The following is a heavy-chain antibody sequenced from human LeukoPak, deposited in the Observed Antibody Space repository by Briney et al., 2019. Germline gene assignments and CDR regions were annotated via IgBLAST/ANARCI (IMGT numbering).Heavy chain of an antibody. CDR3: ATADLTGYYGGDY. D-gene: IGHD3-9*01. Sequence: GGSLRLSCAASGFTLSNYNMIWVRQAPGKGLEWVSSISSSATYIYYADSVKGRFTISRDDAKNSLFLQMNSLRAEDTAVYYCATADLTGYYGGDYWGQGTLVTVSS. CDR2: ISSSATYI. J-gene: IGHJ4*02. CDR1: GFTLSNYN. V-gene: IGHV3-21*01.